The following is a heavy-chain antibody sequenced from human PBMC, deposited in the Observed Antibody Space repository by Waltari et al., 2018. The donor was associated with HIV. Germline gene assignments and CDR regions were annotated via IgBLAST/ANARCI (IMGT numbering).Heavy chain of an antibody. Sequence: EMQSVTPGGGLFRPGGSLSLSWPHSGPPFSASAIHWVRQASGKGLEWVGRIRSRGNRYATAYGASVKGRFTVSRDDSKNTAYLQMNNLKTEDTAVYYCTRALAYWGQGTLVTVSP. D-gene: IGHD3-16*01. CDR1: GPPFSASA. J-gene: IGHJ4*02. CDR3: TRALAY. CDR2: IRSRGNRYAT. V-gene: IGHV3-73*02.